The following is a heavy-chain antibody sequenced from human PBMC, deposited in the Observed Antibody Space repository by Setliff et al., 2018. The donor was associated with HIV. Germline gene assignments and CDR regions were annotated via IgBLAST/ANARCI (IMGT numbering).Heavy chain of an antibody. CDR3: TMALYMDV. CDR1: GFTFSSYA. Sequence: PGGSLRLSCAASGFTFSSYAMHWVRQGPGKGLEWVAVISFDGSNKYYADSVKGRFTISRDNSKNTLYLQMNRLRAEDTATYYCTMALYMDVWGKGTTVTVSS. CDR2: ISFDGSNK. J-gene: IGHJ6*03. V-gene: IGHV3-30*04. D-gene: IGHD3-10*01.